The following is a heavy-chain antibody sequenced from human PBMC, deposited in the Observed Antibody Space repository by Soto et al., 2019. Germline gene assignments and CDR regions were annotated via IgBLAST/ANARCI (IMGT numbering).Heavy chain of an antibody. CDR1: GFTFRNYH. Sequence: QVQLVESGGGVVQPGGSLRLSCAASGFTFRNYHMHWVRQAPGRGLEWMGVISFDGIKRYYADSVKGRFTISRDSSKNRLYLQMNSLRPEDTAVYYCAKPIVAAGYYGMDVWGQGTTVTVSS. D-gene: IGHD6-13*01. J-gene: IGHJ6*02. CDR2: ISFDGIKR. V-gene: IGHV3-30*18. CDR3: AKPIVAAGYYGMDV.